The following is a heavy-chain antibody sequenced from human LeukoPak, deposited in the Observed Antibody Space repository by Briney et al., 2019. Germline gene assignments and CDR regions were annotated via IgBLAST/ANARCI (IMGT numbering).Heavy chain of an antibody. CDR3: AKVISGVDMSHDY. J-gene: IGHJ4*02. CDR1: GFTFSNYA. D-gene: IGHD1-20*01. V-gene: IGHV3-23*01. Sequence: GGSLRLSCAASGFTFSNYAMSWVRQAPGKGLEWVSSIHYSGASTYYADSVKGRFTISRDNSKNTLYLQMNNLRAEDTAVYYCAKVISGVDMSHDYWGQGALVTVSS. CDR2: IHYSGAST.